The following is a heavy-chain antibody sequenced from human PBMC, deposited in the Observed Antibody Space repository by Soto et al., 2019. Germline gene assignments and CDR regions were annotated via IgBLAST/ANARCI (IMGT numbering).Heavy chain of an antibody. CDR1: GGSTKTSNTY. J-gene: IGHJ4*02. CDR2: IYHSGTT. Sequence: SETLSLTCSVSGGSTKTSNTYWGWIRQPPGKGLEWIGYIYHSGTTYYNPSLTGRVTISVDTSKNHFSLKLTSVTAADTAVYYCARDLGPFNGYYQLLYGYFDYWGQGTLVTVSS. CDR3: ARDLGPFNGYYQLLYGYFDY. V-gene: IGHV4-39*02. D-gene: IGHD2-2*02.